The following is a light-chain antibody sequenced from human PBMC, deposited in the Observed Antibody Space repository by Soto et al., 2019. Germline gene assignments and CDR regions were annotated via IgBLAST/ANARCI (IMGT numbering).Light chain of an antibody. CDR1: SSDVGSYNL. CDR2: EGT. V-gene: IGLV2-23*01. CDR3: CSYAGSSSYV. J-gene: IGLJ1*01. Sequence: QSVLTQPASVSGSPGQSITISCTGTSSDVGSYNLVSWFQHHPGKAPKLLIYEGTKRPSGVSNRFSGSKSGNTASLKISGLQAEDEADYYCCSYAGSSSYVFGTGTKGTVL.